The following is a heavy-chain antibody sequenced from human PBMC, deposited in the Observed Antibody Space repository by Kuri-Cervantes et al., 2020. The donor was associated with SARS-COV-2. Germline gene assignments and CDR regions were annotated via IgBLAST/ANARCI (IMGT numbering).Heavy chain of an antibody. CDR3: ARDPTTVTTGIGMDV. Sequence: ASVKVSCKASGYTFTTYSIHWVRQAPGQGLEWMGIINPSGGGTSYAQKFQGRVAVTRDTPTSTVYMELSSLRSEDTAVYYCARDPTTVTTGIGMDVWGQGTTVTVSS. CDR2: INPSGGGT. CDR1: GYTFTTYS. J-gene: IGHJ6*02. D-gene: IGHD4-17*01. V-gene: IGHV1-46*01.